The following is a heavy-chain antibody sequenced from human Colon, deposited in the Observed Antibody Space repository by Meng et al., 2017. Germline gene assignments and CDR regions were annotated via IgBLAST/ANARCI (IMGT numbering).Heavy chain of an antibody. CDR3: ASSDYYRSDY. V-gene: IGHV4-4*02. CDR2: TSHSGST. J-gene: IGHJ4*02. D-gene: IGHD3-22*01. Sequence: QGQLQASGPGLVKPSETLSLTCSVSGGSISRSYWWSWVRQPPGKGLEWIGETSHSGSTNYSPSLKSRVTISLDKSKNQLSLKLNSVTAADTAVYYCASSDYYRSDYWGQGTLVTVSS. CDR1: GGSISRSYW.